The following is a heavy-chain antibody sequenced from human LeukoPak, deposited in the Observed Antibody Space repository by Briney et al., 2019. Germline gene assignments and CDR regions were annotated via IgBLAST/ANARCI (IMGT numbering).Heavy chain of an antibody. CDR2: IKQDGSEK. CDR1: GFTLSSYW. J-gene: IGHJ4*02. V-gene: IGHV3-7*01. D-gene: IGHD6-19*01. CDR3: ARDWESSGCLDY. Sequence: GGSLRLSCAASGFTLSSYWMSWVRQAPGKGLEWVANIKQDGSEKYYVDSVKGRFTISRDNAKNSLYLQMNSLRAEDTAVYYCARDWESSGCLDYWGQGTLVTVSS.